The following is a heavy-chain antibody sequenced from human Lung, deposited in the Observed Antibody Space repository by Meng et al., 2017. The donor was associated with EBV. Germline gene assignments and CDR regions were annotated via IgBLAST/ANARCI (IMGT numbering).Heavy chain of an antibody. CDR3: ARVEVGITSGDY. CDR1: GYTFTGYY. J-gene: IGHJ4*02. Sequence: QLVQPGAEGKKPGASVKVSCKASGYTFTGYYMHWVRQAPGQGLEWMGRISAYNGNTNYAQTLQGRVTMTTDTSTSTAYMELRSLRSDDTAVYYCARVEVGITSGDYWGQGTLVTVSS. CDR2: ISAYNGNT. V-gene: IGHV1-18*04. D-gene: IGHD1-26*01.